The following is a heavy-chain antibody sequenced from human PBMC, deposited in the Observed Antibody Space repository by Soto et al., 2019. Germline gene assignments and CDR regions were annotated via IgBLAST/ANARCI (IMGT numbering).Heavy chain of an antibody. CDR2: IKSKTDGGTT. D-gene: IGHD2-15*01. CDR1: GFTCSNAW. Sequence: EVQLVESGGGLVKPGGSLRLSCAASGFTCSNAWMSWVRQAPGKGLGWDGRIKSKTDGGTTDYAAPVKGRCTISRDASKTTLYRERNSLKDEDTAVYYCTTDDIVVVVARFLNYFDYWVQGTLVTVSS. J-gene: IGHJ4*02. V-gene: IGHV3-15*01. CDR3: TTDDIVVVVARFLNYFDY.